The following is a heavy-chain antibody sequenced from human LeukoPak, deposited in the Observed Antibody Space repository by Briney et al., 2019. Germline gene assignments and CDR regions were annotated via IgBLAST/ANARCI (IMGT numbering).Heavy chain of an antibody. CDR2: IYSGGST. V-gene: IGHV3-66*01. J-gene: IGHJ4*02. Sequence: GGSLRLSCAASGFDFNIYEMNWVRQAPGKGLEWVSVIYSGGSTYYADSVKGRFTISRDNSKNTLYLQMNSLRAEDTAVYYCASYFPSRVQLWTNLGDYFDYWGQGTLVTVSS. CDR1: GFDFNIYE. CDR3: ASYFPSRVQLWTNLGDYFDY. D-gene: IGHD5-18*01.